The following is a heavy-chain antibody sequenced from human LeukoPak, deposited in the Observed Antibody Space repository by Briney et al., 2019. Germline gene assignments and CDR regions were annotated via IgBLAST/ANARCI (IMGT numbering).Heavy chain of an antibody. J-gene: IGHJ4*02. CDR1: GFTFSSFA. CDR2: ITPSDGST. CDR3: AKASTRDTGYYFDS. D-gene: IGHD3-9*01. V-gene: IGHV3-23*01. Sequence: GGSLRLSCAASGFTFSSFAMSWVRQAPGKGLEWVSVITPSDGSTYYSDSVRGRFTISRDNSKDTMYLQMNSLRAEDTARYYCAKASTRDTGYYFDSWGQGTLVSVSS.